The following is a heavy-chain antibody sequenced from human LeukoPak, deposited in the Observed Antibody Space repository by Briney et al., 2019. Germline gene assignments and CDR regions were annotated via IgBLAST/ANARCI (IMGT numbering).Heavy chain of an antibody. Sequence: GGSLRLSCAASGFTFSSYAMSWVRQAPGKGLEWVSAISGSGGSTYYADSVKGRFTISRDNSKNTPYLQMNSLRAEDTAVYYCAKEIFKGGSSPTTFDYWGQGTLVTVSS. CDR2: ISGSGGST. V-gene: IGHV3-23*01. CDR1: GFTFSSYA. J-gene: IGHJ4*02. D-gene: IGHD6-13*01. CDR3: AKEIFKGGSSPTTFDY.